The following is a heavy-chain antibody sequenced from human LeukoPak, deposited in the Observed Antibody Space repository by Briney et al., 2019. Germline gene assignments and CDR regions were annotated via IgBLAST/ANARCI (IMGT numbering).Heavy chain of an antibody. CDR2: INHSGST. D-gene: IGHD2-15*01. CDR1: GFTFSSYS. Sequence: PGGSLRLSCAASGFTFSSYSMNWIRQPPGKGLEWIGEINHSGSTNYNPSLKSRVTISVDTSKNQFSLKLGSVTAADTAVYYCARDLVVVAATYNWFDPWGQGTLVTVSS. V-gene: IGHV4-34*01. CDR3: ARDLVVVAATYNWFDP. J-gene: IGHJ5*02.